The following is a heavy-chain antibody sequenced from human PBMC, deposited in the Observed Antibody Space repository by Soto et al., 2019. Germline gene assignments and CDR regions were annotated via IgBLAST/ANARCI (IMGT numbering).Heavy chain of an antibody. D-gene: IGHD6-19*01. CDR1: GFSLSTSGVG. V-gene: IGHV2-5*01. CDR3: AHRPSGWFRFDY. CDR2: IYWNGDK. Sequence: QITLKESGPTLVKPTQTLTLTCTFSGFSLSTSGVGVGWIRQSPGKALQWLALIYWNGDKRYNPSLKTRLTITKDTSKNQVVRTLTNMDPVDTATYYCAHRPSGWFRFDYWGQGTLVTVSS. J-gene: IGHJ4*02.